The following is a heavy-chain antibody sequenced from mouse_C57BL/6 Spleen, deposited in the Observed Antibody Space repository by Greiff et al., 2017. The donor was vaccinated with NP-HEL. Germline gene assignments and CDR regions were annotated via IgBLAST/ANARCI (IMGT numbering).Heavy chain of an antibody. CDR3: ASQRPYWYFDV. D-gene: IGHD1-2*01. Sequence: QVQLKQSGPELVKPGASVKISCKASGYAFSSSWMNWVKQRPGKGLEWIGRIYPGDGDTNYNGKFKGKATLTADKSSSTAYMQLSSLTSEDSAVYFCASQRPYWYFDVWGTGTTVTVSS. J-gene: IGHJ1*03. CDR2: IYPGDGDT. V-gene: IGHV1-82*01. CDR1: GYAFSSSW.